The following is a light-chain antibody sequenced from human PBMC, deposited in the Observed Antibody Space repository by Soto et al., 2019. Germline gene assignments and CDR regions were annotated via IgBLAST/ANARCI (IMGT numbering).Light chain of an antibody. CDR1: NMGSKS. J-gene: IGLJ1*01. Sequence: SYELTQPPSVSVAPGQTARITCGGKNMGSKSVHWYQQKPGQAPVLVVYDDSDRPSGIPDRLSGSNSGNTATLTISRVEAGDEADYYCQVWDSVSDPNYVFGTGTKVTVL. CDR2: DDS. V-gene: IGLV3-21*02. CDR3: QVWDSVSDPNYV.